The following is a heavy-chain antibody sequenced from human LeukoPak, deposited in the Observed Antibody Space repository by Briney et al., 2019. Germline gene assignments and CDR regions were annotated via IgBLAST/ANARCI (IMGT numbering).Heavy chain of an antibody. CDR1: GFTFSRYW. V-gene: IGHV3-74*01. D-gene: IGHD6-6*01. J-gene: IGHJ3*02. CDR3: ASLFLCYGCSSSSDSFNI. Sequence: PGGSLRPSCEASGFTFSRYWMHWVRQAPGKGLVWVSCINSDGSRTTYADSVRGRFTISRDNAKNTLYLQMNSLRAEDTAVYYCASLFLCYGCSSSSDSFNIWGQGTMVTVSS. CDR2: INSDGSRT.